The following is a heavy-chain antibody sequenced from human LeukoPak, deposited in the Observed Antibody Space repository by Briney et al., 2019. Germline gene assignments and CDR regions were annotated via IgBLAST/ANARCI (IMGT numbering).Heavy chain of an antibody. J-gene: IGHJ4*02. V-gene: IGHV4-38-2*02. CDR2: IYHSGRT. Sequence: SETLSLTCAVSGHSVSSDYYCGWIRQTPGKGVEWIGSIYHSGRTYYNPSLKSRVTISVDTSKNQFSLKLSSVTAADTAVYYCARDSDFWSGYYYFDCWGQGTLVTVSS. CDR3: ARDSDFWSGYYYFDC. D-gene: IGHD3-3*01. CDR1: GHSVSSDYY.